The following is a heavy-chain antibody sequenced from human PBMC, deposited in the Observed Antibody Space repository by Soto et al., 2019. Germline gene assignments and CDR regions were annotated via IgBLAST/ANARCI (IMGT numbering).Heavy chain of an antibody. CDR2: INPNSGDT. V-gene: IGHV1-2*04. D-gene: IGHD5-12*01. J-gene: IGHJ4*02. CDR1: GYTFTNHY. Sequence: ASVKVSCKPSGYTFTNHYIHWVRQAPGQGLEWMGWINPNSGDTNYAQKFKDWVTITRDTSIDTAFLELNRLTSDATAVYFCARERYTDYNLFDFWGQGTLVTVSS. CDR3: ARERYTDYNLFDF.